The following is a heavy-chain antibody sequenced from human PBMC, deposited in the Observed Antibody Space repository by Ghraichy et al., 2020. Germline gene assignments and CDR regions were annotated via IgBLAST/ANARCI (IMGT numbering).Heavy chain of an antibody. V-gene: IGHV1-24*01. CDR2: FDPEDGET. D-gene: IGHD3-10*01. J-gene: IGHJ6*02. CDR3: ATDMVQLLWFGESVRPRYYYGMDV. Sequence: ASVKVSCKVSGYTLTELSMHWVRQAPGKGLEWMGGFDPEDGETIYAQKFQGRVTMTEDTSTDTAYMELSSLRSEDTAVYYCATDMVQLLWFGESVRPRYYYGMDVWGQGTTVTVSS. CDR1: GYTLTELS.